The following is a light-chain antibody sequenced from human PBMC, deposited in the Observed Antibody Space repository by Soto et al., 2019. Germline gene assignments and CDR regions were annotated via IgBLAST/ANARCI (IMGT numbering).Light chain of an antibody. CDR3: ASWDDSLNGVV. V-gene: IGLV1-51*01. J-gene: IGLJ3*02. CDR2: DNY. Sequence: QSVLTQPPSVSAAPGQRVTISCSGSSSNIGSNYVSWYQQLPGTAPKLLIYDNYKRPSGIPDRFSGSTSGTSATLAIAGLQTDDEADYYCASWDDSLNGVVFGGGTKLTVL. CDR1: SSNIGSNY.